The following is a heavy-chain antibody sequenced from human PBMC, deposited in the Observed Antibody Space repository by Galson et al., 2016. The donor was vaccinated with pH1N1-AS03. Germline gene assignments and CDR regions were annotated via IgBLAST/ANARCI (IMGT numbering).Heavy chain of an antibody. CDR2: ITYDGTTK. CDR1: GFAFSSYG. D-gene: IGHD1-14*01. CDR3: AREDRNFDY. J-gene: IGHJ4*02. V-gene: IGHV3-30*03. Sequence: SLRLSCAASGFAFSSYGVHWVRQAPGKGLEWVALITYDGTTKFYAGSLKGRFNISRDNSKNTLYLQMNSPRAEDTAIYYCAREDRNFDYWGQGTLVTVSS.